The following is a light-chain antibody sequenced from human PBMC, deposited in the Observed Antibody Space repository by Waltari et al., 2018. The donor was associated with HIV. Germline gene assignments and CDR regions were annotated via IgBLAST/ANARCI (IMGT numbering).Light chain of an antibody. V-gene: IGLV2-11*01. CDR3: CSYAGRYTYV. CDR1: SSDVGGYNY. J-gene: IGLJ1*01. CDR2: DVT. Sequence: QSALTQPRSVSGSPGQSVTISCTGTSSDVGGYNYVSWYQHHPGKAPKFMIYDVTKRPQGVPDRFSGSKSGNTASLTISGLQAEDEADYYCCSYAGRYTYVFGTGTKVTVL.